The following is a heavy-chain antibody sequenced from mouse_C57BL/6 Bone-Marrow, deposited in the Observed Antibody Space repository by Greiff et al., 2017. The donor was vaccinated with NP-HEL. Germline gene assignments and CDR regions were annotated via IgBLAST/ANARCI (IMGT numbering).Heavy chain of an antibody. J-gene: IGHJ2*01. CDR3: ARDGYYGYDGGDFDY. CDR1: GYTFTGYW. V-gene: IGHV1-9*01. Sequence: QVQLQQSGAELMKPGASVKLSCKATGYTFTGYWIEWVKQRPGHGLEWIGEILPGSGSTNYNEKFKGKATFTADTSSNTAYMQLSSLITEDSAIYYCARDGYYGYDGGDFDYWGQGTTLTVSS. D-gene: IGHD2-2*01. CDR2: ILPGSGST.